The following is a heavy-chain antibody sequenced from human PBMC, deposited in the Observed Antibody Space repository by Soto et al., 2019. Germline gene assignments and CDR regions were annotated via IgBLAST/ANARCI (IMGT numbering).Heavy chain of an antibody. CDR2: ISDSGGSP. Sequence: EVQLLESGGGLVQPGGSPRLSCAASGFTFRTYGMSWVRQAPGKGLEWVSSISDSGGSPYYADSVKGRFTISRDNSKNTLYLQMNGLRAEDTAVYYWAKLRELPIHDAFDIWGQGTMVTVSS. D-gene: IGHD1-26*01. V-gene: IGHV3-23*01. J-gene: IGHJ3*02. CDR3: AKLRELPIHDAFDI. CDR1: GFTFRTYG.